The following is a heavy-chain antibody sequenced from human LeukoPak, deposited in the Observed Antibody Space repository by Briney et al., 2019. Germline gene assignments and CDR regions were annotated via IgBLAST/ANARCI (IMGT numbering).Heavy chain of an antibody. CDR2: INNDGSDT. Sequence: GGPLRLPCAASGFTFSSYGMHWVRQAPGKGLVWVSYINNDGSDTSYADSVKGRFTISRDNAKNTLYLQMNSLRAEDTAVYYCARDRPHNWFDPWGQGTLVTVSS. CDR1: GFTFSSYG. J-gene: IGHJ5*02. V-gene: IGHV3-74*01. D-gene: IGHD6-6*01. CDR3: ARDRPHNWFDP.